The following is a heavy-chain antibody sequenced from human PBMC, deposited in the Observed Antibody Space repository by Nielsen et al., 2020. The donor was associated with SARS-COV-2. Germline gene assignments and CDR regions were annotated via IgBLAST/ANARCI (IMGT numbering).Heavy chain of an antibody. CDR2: ISAYNGNT. V-gene: IGHV1-18*01. CDR1: GGTFSSYA. J-gene: IGHJ6*02. Sequence: ASVKVFCKASGGTFSSYAISWVRQAPGQGLEWMGWISAYNGNTNYAQKLQGRATMATDTSTSTAYMELRSLRSDDTAVYYCARDGEAVAPPYNYNYGMDVWGQGTTVTVSS. D-gene: IGHD6-19*01. CDR3: ARDGEAVAPPYNYNYGMDV.